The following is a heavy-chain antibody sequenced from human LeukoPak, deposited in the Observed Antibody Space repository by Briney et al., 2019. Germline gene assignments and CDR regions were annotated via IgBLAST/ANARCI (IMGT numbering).Heavy chain of an antibody. V-gene: IGHV1-2*06. CDR2: INPNSGGT. Sequence: GASVKVSCKASGYTFTCYYMHWVRQAPGQGLEWMGRINPNSGGTNYAQKFQGRVTMTRDTSISTAYMELSRLRSDDTAVYYCARRRSGWYFDYWGQGTLVTVSS. D-gene: IGHD6-19*01. CDR3: ARRRSGWYFDY. J-gene: IGHJ4*02. CDR1: GYTFTCYY.